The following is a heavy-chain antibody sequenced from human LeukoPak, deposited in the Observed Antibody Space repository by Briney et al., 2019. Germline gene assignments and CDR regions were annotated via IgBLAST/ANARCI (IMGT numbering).Heavy chain of an antibody. V-gene: IGHV4-59*01. CDR3: AREGRRSDCSSTSCYAKLYNWFDP. CDR1: GGSISSYY. D-gene: IGHD2-2*01. CDR2: IYYSWST. Sequence: SETLSLTCTVSGGSISSYYWSWIRQPPGKGLEGIGYIYYSWSTNYNPSLKSRVTISVDTSKNQFSLKLSSVTAADTAVYYCAREGRRSDCSSTSCYAKLYNWFDPWGQGTLVTVSS. J-gene: IGHJ5*02.